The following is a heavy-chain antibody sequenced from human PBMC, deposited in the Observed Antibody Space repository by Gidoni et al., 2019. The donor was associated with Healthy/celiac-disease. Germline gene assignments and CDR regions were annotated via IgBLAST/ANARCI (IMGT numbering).Heavy chain of an antibody. CDR2: FDPEDGET. V-gene: IGHV1-24*01. D-gene: IGHD3-10*01. J-gene: IGHJ6*02. CDR3: ATDRMVRGPDTLYYYYGMDV. Sequence: QVQLVQSGAEVKKPGASVKVSCKVSGYTLTELSMHWVRQAPGKGLEWMGGFDPEDGETIYAQKFQGRVTMTEDTSTDTAYMELSSLRSEDTAVYYCATDRMVRGPDTLYYYYGMDVWGQGTTVTVSS. CDR1: GYTLTELS.